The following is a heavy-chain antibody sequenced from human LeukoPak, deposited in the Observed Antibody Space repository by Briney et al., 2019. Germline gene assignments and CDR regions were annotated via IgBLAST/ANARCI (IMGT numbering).Heavy chain of an antibody. CDR3: VRQVSAYGNNWYFGY. D-gene: IGHD1-1*01. CDR2: ISSNGGSA. Sequence: GGSLRLSCAASGFTFNNYAMHWVRQAPGKGLEYVSVISSNGGSAYYADSVKGRFTISRDNSKNTLYLQMSSLRAADTAVYYCVRQVSAYGNNWYFGYWGQGTLVTVSS. J-gene: IGHJ4*02. CDR1: GFTFNNYA. V-gene: IGHV3-64D*06.